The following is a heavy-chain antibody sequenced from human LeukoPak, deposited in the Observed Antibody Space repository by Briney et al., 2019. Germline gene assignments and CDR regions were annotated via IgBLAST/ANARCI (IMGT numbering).Heavy chain of an antibody. CDR1: GGSFGGYY. Sequence: SETLSLTCAVYGGSFGGYYWSWIRQPPGKGLEWIGEINHSGSTNYNPSLKSRVTISVDTSKNQFSLKLSSVTAADTAVYYCARAMRYYYDSSGLYYWGQGTLVTASS. V-gene: IGHV4-34*01. CDR3: ARAMRYYYDSSGLYY. J-gene: IGHJ4*02. D-gene: IGHD3-22*01. CDR2: INHSGST.